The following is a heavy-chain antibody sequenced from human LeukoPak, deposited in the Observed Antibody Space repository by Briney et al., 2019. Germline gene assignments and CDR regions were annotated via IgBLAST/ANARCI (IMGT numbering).Heavy chain of an antibody. CDR2: ISWNSGSI. D-gene: IGHD3-9*01. Sequence: SLRLSCAASGFTFDDYAMHWVRQAPGKGLEWVSGISWNSGSIGYADSVKGRFTISRDNAKNSLYLQMNSLRAEDTALFFFKQKTAYEILTGFDYWGQGTLVTVSS. J-gene: IGHJ4*02. CDR1: GFTFDDYA. CDR3: KQKTAYEILTGFDY. V-gene: IGHV3-9*01.